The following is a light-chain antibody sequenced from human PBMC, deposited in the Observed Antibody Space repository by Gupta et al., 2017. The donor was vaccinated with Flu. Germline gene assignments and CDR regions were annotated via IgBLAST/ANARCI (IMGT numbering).Light chain of an antibody. Sequence: QSALIQPPSASGTPGQRVPISCSGSNSNVENNYVSWYQQFPGAAPQLLIYRNTQRPSGVPDRFSGSKSGTSASLAISGLRSEDEADYHCAAWDDSLSAVVFGGGTKLTVL. CDR1: NSNVENNY. J-gene: IGLJ2*01. CDR2: RNT. CDR3: AAWDDSLSAVV. V-gene: IGLV1-47*01.